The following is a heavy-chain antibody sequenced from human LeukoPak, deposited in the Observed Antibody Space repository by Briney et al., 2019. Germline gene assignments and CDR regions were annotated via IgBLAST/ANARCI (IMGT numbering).Heavy chain of an antibody. V-gene: IGHV3-30-3*01. CDR1: GFTFRSYA. CDR2: DGNNN. D-gene: IGHD5-12*01. CDR3: AREGYSAYDVGFAG. Sequence: GGPLRLSCAASGFTFRSYAIHWVRQAPGKGLEWVAVDGNNNYYTDSVKGRFTISRDNSKNTVYLQMNSLRAGDTAVYYCAREGYSAYDVGFAGRGHGATVTVSS. J-gene: IGHJ6*02.